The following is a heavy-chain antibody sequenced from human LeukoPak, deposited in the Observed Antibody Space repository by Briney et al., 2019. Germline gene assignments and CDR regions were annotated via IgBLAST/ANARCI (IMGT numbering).Heavy chain of an antibody. J-gene: IGHJ4*02. V-gene: IGHV1-2*02. D-gene: IGHD1-26*01. CDR3: ARVDSGRYYGHDY. CDR1: GYSFTGYY. Sequence: ASVKVSCKASGYSFTGYYIHWVRQAPGQGLEWMGWINPNSGATKYAQKFQGRVTMTRDTSIGTAFLELIRLRSDETAVYYCARVDSGRYYGHDYWGQGTLVTVTS. CDR2: INPNSGAT.